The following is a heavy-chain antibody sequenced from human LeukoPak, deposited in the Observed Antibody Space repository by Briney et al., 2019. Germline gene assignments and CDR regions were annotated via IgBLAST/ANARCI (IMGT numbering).Heavy chain of an antibody. J-gene: IGHJ4*02. CDR1: GGTFSSYT. Sequence: GASVKVSCKASGGTFSSYTISWVRQAPGQGLEWMGRIIPILGIANYAQKFQGRVTITADKSTSTAYMELSSLRSEDTAVYYCAREKTSGYSSSYFDSWGQGTLVTVSS. CDR3: AREKTSGYSSSYFDS. D-gene: IGHD5-18*01. CDR2: IIPILGIA. V-gene: IGHV1-69*04.